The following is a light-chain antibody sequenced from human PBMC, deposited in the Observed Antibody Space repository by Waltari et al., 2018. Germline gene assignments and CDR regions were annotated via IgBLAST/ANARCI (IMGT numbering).Light chain of an antibody. CDR2: AAL. CDR3: QHLNSYPT. V-gene: IGKV1-9*01. J-gene: IGKJ5*01. Sequence: TQSPATLSVSPGKSATISCRASQGISSFLAWYQQKPGKAPKLLIYAALTLQSGVPSRFSGSGSGTDFTLTISSLQPEDFATYYCQHLNSYPTFGQGTRLEIK. CDR1: QGISSF.